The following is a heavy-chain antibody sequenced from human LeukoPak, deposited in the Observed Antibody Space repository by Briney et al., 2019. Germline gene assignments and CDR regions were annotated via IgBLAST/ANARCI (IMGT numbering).Heavy chain of an antibody. D-gene: IGHD5-18*01. CDR3: AKLGYSYDLDY. CDR1: GGSISSSSYY. V-gene: IGHV3-23*01. CDR2: ISGSGGST. Sequence: ETLSLTCTVSGGSISSSSYYWGWIRQPPGKGLEWVSAISGSGGSTYYADSVKGRFTISRDNSKNTLYLQINSLRAEDTAVYYCAKLGYSYDLDYWGQGTLVTVSS. J-gene: IGHJ4*02.